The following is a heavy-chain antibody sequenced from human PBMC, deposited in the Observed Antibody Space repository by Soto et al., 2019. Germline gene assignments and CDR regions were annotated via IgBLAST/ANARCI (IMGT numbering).Heavy chain of an antibody. CDR3: ARDQSGRYPYNWFDP. CDR1: GFTFTNAW. J-gene: IGHJ5*02. CDR2: IKSKTDGGTT. Sequence: PGGSLRLSCAASGFTFTNAWMSWVRQAPGRGLEWVARIKSKTDGGTTDYATPVKGRFTISRDDSKNTLYLQMNSLRAEDTAVYYCARDQSGRYPYNWFDPWGQGNLVTVSS. V-gene: IGHV3-15*01. D-gene: IGHD1-26*01.